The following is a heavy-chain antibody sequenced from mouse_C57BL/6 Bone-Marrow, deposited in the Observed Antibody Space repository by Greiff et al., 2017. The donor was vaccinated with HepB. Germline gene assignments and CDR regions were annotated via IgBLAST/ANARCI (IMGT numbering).Heavy chain of an antibody. J-gene: IGHJ1*03. CDR3: AGGSSYFYWYFDV. V-gene: IGHV1-76*01. Sequence: VQLQQSGAELVRPGASVKLSCKASGYTFTDYYINWVKQRPGQGLEWIARIYPGSGNTYYNEKFKGKATLTAEKSSSTAYMQLSSLTSEDSAVYFCAGGSSYFYWYFDVWGTGTTVTVSS. CDR2: IYPGSGNT. D-gene: IGHD1-1*01. CDR1: GYTFTDYY.